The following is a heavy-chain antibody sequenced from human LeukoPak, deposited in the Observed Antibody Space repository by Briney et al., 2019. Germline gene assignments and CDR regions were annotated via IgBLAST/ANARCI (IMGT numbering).Heavy chain of an antibody. Sequence: GGSLRLSCGASGFTFSTYWMSWVRQAPGKGLEWVANTNKDGSEKYYVDSVKGRFTISSDNAKNSLYLQMNSLRVEDTAVYYCVREGYFVFDFWGQGALVTVSS. CDR2: TNKDGSEK. V-gene: IGHV3-7*01. CDR1: GFTFSTYW. D-gene: IGHD2-21*01. J-gene: IGHJ4*03. CDR3: VREGYFVFDF.